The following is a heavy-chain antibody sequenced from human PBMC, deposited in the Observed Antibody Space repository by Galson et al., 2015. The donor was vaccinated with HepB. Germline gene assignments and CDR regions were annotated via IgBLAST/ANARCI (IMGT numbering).Heavy chain of an antibody. J-gene: IGHJ5*02. CDR1: GFTFSSYG. D-gene: IGHD4-17*01. CDR3: AKDGGGDYGGWFDP. CDR2: ISYDGSNK. Sequence: SLRLSCAASGFTFSSYGMHWVRQAPGKGLEWVAVISYDGSNKYYADSVKGRFTISRDNSKNTLYLQMNSLRAEDTAVYYCAKDGGGDYGGWFDPWGQGTLVTVSS. V-gene: IGHV3-30*18.